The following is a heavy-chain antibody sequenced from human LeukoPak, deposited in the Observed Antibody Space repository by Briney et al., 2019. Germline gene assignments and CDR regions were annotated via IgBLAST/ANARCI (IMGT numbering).Heavy chain of an antibody. J-gene: IGHJ4*02. Sequence: HSGGSLRLSCAAPGFIFSSYSMNWVRQAPGKGLEWVSYISSSSSTIYYADSVKGRFTISRDNAKNSLYLQMNSLRAEDTAVYYCARDFLYSSGRDWGQGTLVTVSS. V-gene: IGHV3-48*01. CDR2: ISSSSSTI. CDR3: ARDFLYSSGRD. CDR1: GFIFSSYS. D-gene: IGHD6-19*01.